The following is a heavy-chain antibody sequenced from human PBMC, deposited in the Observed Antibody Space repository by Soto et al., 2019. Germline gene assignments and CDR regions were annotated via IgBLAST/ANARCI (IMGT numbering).Heavy chain of an antibody. CDR1: GFTFSSYA. D-gene: IGHD3-9*01. J-gene: IGHJ4*02. Sequence: GGSLRLSCAASGFTFSSYAMSWVRQAPGKGLEWVSVISGSGGSTYYADSVKGRFTISRDDSKKTAYLQMNSLESEDTAVYYCSRDDSDWFFNWGRGTLVTVSS. CDR3: SRDDSDWFFN. CDR2: ISGSGGST. V-gene: IGHV3-23*01.